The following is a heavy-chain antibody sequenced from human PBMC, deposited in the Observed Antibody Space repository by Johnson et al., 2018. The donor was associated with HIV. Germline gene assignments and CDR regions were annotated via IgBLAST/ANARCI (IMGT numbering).Heavy chain of an antibody. D-gene: IGHD3-9*01. CDR2: ISYDGSNK. CDR3: AKPFPRWFAPLETAFDI. Sequence: QMLLVESGGGVVQPGQSLRLSCAASGLTFSSYGMHWVRQAPGKGLEWVALISYDGSNKYYADSVKGRFTISRDNSKNTLYLQMSSLRPEDTAVYYCAKPFPRWFAPLETAFDIWGQGTMVTVSS. J-gene: IGHJ3*02. V-gene: IGHV3-30*18. CDR1: GLTFSSYG.